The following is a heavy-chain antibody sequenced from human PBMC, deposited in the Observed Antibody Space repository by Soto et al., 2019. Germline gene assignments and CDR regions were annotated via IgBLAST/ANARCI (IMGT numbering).Heavy chain of an antibody. CDR1: GLTFSSYS. V-gene: IGHV3-21*01. D-gene: IGHD3-22*01. CDR3: ARAPYYYDSRGYWAY. CDR2: IISSSSYI. J-gene: IGHJ4*02. Sequence: EVQLVESGGGLVKPGGSLRLSCAASGLTFSSYSMNWVRQAPGKGLEWVSSIISSSSYIYYADSVKGRFTISRDNAKNSLYLQMNSLRAEDTAVYYCARAPYYYDSRGYWAYWGQGTLVTVSS.